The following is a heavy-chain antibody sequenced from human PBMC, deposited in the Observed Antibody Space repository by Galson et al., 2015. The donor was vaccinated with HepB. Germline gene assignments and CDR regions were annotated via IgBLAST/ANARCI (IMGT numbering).Heavy chain of an antibody. CDR3: ARGFTAAGTSQFDY. V-gene: IGHV3-48*01. Sequence: SLRLSCAASGFTFSTYGMNWVRQAPGKGLEWVSYIRSSSTTIYYADSVKGRFTISRDYAKNSLYLQMNSLRAEDTGVYYCARGFTAAGTSQFDYWGQGTLVTVSS. J-gene: IGHJ4*02. D-gene: IGHD6-13*01. CDR2: IRSSSTTI. CDR1: GFTFSTYG.